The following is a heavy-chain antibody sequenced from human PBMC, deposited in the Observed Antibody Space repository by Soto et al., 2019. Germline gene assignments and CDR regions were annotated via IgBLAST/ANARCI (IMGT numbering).Heavy chain of an antibody. CDR2: IVVGSGNT. Sequence: SVNVSFKASGFTFTSSSVQWVRQARGQRLELIGWIVVGSGNTIYAHKFQERVTITRDMSTSTAYMELSSLRSEDTAVYYCAARGFKGSCYSGMDVWGQGTTDTVSS. D-gene: IGHD3-10*01. CDR3: AARGFKGSCYSGMDV. CDR1: GFTFTSSS. V-gene: IGHV1-58*01. J-gene: IGHJ6*02.